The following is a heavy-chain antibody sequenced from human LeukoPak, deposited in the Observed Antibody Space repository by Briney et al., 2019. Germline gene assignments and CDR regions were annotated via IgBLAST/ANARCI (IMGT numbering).Heavy chain of an antibody. V-gene: IGHV4-59*08. Sequence: SETLSLTCTVSGGSISSYYWSWIRQPPGKGLEWIGYIYYSGSTNYNPSLKSRVTISVDTSKNQFSLKLSSVTAADTAVYYCARVRVVFGVVITGYYYYGMDVWGQGTTVTVSS. J-gene: IGHJ6*02. CDR3: ARVRVVFGVVITGYYYYGMDV. D-gene: IGHD3-3*01. CDR1: GGSISSYY. CDR2: IYYSGST.